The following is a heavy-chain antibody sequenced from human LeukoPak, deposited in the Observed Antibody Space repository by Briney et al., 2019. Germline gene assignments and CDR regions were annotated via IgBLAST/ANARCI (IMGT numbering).Heavy chain of an antibody. CDR1: GFTFSSYE. V-gene: IGHV3-48*03. Sequence: GGSLRLSCAASGFTFSSYEMSWVRLPPGKGLEWVSYISSSGSTIYYADSVKGRFTISRDNAKNSLYLQMNSLRAEDTAVYYCAKGAKRVVGATTHWIDPWGQGTLVTVSS. CDR3: AKGAKRVVGATTHWIDP. J-gene: IGHJ5*02. D-gene: IGHD1-26*01. CDR2: ISSSGSTI.